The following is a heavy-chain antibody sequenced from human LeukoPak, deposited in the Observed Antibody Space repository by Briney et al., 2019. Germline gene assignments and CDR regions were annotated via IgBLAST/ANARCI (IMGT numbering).Heavy chain of an antibody. V-gene: IGHV4-34*01. CDR3: ARVPGKKARFDY. CDR1: GGSFSGYY. J-gene: IGHJ4*02. D-gene: IGHD3-10*01. CDR2: INHSGST. Sequence: SETLSLTCAVYGGSFSGYYWSWIRQPPGKGLEWIGEINHSGSTNCNPSLKSRVTISVDTSKNQFSLKLSSVTAADTAVYYCARVPGKKARFDYWGQGTLVTVSS.